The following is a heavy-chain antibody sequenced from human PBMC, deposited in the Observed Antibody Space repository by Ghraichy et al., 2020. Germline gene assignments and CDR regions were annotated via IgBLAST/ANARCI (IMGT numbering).Heavy chain of an antibody. Sequence: SGPTLVKPTQTLTLTCTFSGFSLSTREMRVSWIRQPPGRALEWLARIDWDDDKFYSASLRTRLTISKDTSKNEVVLTMTNMAPVDTATYYCVRLALADNRGDYFDYWGQGALVTVSS. V-gene: IGHV2-70*04. CDR3: VRLALADNRGDYFDY. J-gene: IGHJ4*02. D-gene: IGHD3-9*01. CDR1: GFSLSTREMR. CDR2: IDWDDDK.